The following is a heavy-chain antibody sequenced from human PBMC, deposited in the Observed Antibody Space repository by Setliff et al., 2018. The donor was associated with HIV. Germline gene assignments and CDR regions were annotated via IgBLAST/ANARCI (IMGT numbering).Heavy chain of an antibody. J-gene: IGHJ6*03. D-gene: IGHD3-22*01. CDR2: IYYSRST. Sequence: SETLSLTCTVSHGAISSNYWSWIRQPPGKGLEWIGHIYYSRSTNYNPSLKSRVTISVDRPKNQFSLKVSSVTAADTAIYYCARGNYDTSDYYTNFYYYYMDVWGKGTAVTVSS. CDR3: ARGNYDTSDYYTNFYYYYMDV. V-gene: IGHV4-59*01. CDR1: HGAISSNY.